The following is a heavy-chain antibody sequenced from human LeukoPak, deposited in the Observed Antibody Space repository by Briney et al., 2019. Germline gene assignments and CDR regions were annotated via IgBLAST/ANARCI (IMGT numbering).Heavy chain of an antibody. CDR1: GFTLSSDW. CDR2: IKKDGIEK. CDR3: AKDRPWPGSYYFDY. D-gene: IGHD3-16*02. V-gene: IGHV3-7*03. J-gene: IGHJ4*02. Sequence: GGSLRLSCVVSGFTLSSDWMSWVRQAPGKGLKWVANIKKDGIEKYYVESVKGRFTISRDNAKNSLYLQMNSLRAEDTAVYYCAKDRPWPGSYYFDYWGQGTLVTVSS.